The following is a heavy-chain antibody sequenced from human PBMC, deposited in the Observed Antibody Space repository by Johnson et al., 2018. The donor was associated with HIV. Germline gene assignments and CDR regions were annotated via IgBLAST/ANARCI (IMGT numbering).Heavy chain of an antibody. CDR1: GFTFSNYA. CDR3: VFFYASFDI. J-gene: IGHJ3*02. CDR2: ISGSGGNT. Sequence: VQLVESGGGLVQPGGSLRLSCTASGFTFSNYAMSWVRQAPGKGLEWVSSISGSGGNTYYADSVQGRFTISRDNSKNTLYLQMNSLRAEDTAVYYCVFFYASFDIWGQGTMVTVSS. V-gene: IGHV3-23*04. D-gene: IGHD2/OR15-2a*01.